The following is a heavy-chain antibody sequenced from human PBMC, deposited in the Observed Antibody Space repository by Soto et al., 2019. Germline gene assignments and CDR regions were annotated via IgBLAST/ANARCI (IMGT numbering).Heavy chain of an antibody. CDR3: ARGRYDFWSGYSGLDY. D-gene: IGHD3-3*01. CDR2: IYYSGST. CDR1: GGSISSSSYY. V-gene: IGHV4-39*01. Sequence: KPSETLSLTCTVSGGSISSSSYYWGCIRQPPGKGLEWIGSIYYSGSTYYNPSLKSRVTISVDTSKNQFSLKLSSVTAADTAVYYRARGRYDFWSGYSGLDYWGQGTLVTVSS. J-gene: IGHJ4*02.